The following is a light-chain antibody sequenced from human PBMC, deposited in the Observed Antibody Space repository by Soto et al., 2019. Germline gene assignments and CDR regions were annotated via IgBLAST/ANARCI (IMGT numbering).Light chain of an antibody. CDR3: QEYNSYPVS. J-gene: IGKJ5*01. CDR1: QSIGTW. Sequence: DIQVTQSLATLSAFVGDRVTISCRARQSIGTWLAWYQQKPGKAPKLLIYDASTLESGVPSRFSGSRSGTEFTLTIRSLQPEDVATYYCQEYNSYPVSFGQGTRLEIK. CDR2: DAS. V-gene: IGKV1-5*01.